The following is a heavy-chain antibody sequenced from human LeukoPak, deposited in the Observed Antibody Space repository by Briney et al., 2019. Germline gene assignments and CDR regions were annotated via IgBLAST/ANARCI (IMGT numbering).Heavy chain of an antibody. D-gene: IGHD5-24*01. CDR2: IYYSGTT. V-gene: IGHV4-30-4*01. Sequence: SQTLSLTCTVSGGSTSSGDYFWSWLRQPPGTGLEWIGYIYYSGTTYYNPSLKSRVTISVDTSKNQFSLNLSSVTAADTAVYFCARETMADHFDYWGQGTLVTVSS. CDR1: GGSTSSGDYF. CDR3: ARETMADHFDY. J-gene: IGHJ4*02.